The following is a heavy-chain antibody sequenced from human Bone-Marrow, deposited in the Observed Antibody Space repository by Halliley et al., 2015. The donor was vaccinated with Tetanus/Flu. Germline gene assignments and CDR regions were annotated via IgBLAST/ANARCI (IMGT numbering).Heavy chain of an antibody. V-gene: IGHV1-18*01. J-gene: IGHJ1*01. Sequence: GQGLEWMGWMSTYTGDTNYAQTFQGRLSMTRQTTSSTAYMELRRLKSDDTAVYFCATGLYTEHWGQGTLVTVSS. CDR2: MSTYTGDT. D-gene: IGHD3-3*01. CDR3: ATGLYTEH.